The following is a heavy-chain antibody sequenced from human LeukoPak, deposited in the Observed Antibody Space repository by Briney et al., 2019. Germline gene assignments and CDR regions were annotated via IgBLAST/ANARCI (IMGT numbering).Heavy chain of an antibody. V-gene: IGHV4-39*01. CDR1: GGSISSSSYY. CDR2: IYHSGST. D-gene: IGHD6-6*01. CDR3: ARRYSSSSVRAFDI. J-gene: IGHJ3*02. Sequence: SETLSLTCTVSGGSISSSSYYWGWIRQPPGKGLEWIGSIYHSGSTYYNPSLKSRVTISVDTSKYQFSLKLSSVTAADTAVYYCARRYSSSSVRAFDIWGQGTMVTVSS.